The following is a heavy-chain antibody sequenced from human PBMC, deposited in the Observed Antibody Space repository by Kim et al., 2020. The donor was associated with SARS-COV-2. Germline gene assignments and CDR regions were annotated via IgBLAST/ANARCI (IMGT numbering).Heavy chain of an antibody. CDR3: ARGGGYCSSTSCPFDY. V-gene: IGHV4-34*01. J-gene: IGHJ4*02. Sequence: SLKSRVTISVDTSKNQFSLKLSSVTAADTAVYYCARGGGYCSSTSCPFDYWGQGTLVTVSS. D-gene: IGHD2-2*01.